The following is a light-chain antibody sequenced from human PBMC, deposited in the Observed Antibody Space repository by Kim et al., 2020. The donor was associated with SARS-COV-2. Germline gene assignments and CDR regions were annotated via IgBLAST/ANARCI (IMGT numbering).Light chain of an antibody. CDR2: DSS. CDR1: QNIETY. V-gene: IGKV3-11*01. CDR3: QQRRYWPRT. Sequence: WSPGERAARACRASQNIETYLAWYQQKPGQAPRLVIYDSSYRATGIPARFSGSGSGTDFTLAISSLEPEDFAVYYCQQRRYWPRTFGQGTKVDIK. J-gene: IGKJ1*01.